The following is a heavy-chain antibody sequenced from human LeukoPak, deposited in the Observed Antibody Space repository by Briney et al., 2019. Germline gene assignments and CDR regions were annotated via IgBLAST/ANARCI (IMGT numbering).Heavy chain of an antibody. CDR1: GGTFSTYA. CDR3: ASEENWFDP. CDR2: LIPIFGTV. J-gene: IGHJ5*02. V-gene: IGHV1-69*05. Sequence: SVKVSCRPSGGTFSTYAISWVRQAPGQGLEWMGRLIPIFGTVNYAQNFQGRVTITTDESTSTAYMELSSLRSEDTAVYYCASEENWFDPWGQGTLVTVSS.